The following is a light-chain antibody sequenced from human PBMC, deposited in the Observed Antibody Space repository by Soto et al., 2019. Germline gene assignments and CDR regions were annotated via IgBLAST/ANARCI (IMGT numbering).Light chain of an antibody. V-gene: IGKV3-20*01. Sequence: EIVLTQSPGTLSLSPGERATLSCRASQSVTSCYLAWYQQQPGQAPRLLIYRASSRVTGIPDRFSGGGSGTDLTLTISTLELEDFQVYYCQQYGSPPYTFGQGTKLEIK. CDR2: RAS. CDR1: QSVTSCY. J-gene: IGKJ2*01. CDR3: QQYGSPPYT.